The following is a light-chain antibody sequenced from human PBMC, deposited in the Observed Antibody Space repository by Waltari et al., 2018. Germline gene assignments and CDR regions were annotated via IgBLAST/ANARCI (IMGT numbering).Light chain of an antibody. Sequence: QSVVTQPPSASGTPGQRVTISCSGSSPNIGKNFVYWYHQSPGTAPKLLIYRNNQRPSGVPDRFPGSKSGTSASLAMSGLRSEEESDYYCATWDDSLRGWVFGGGTKLTVL. J-gene: IGLJ3*02. CDR1: SPNIGKNF. CDR2: RNN. CDR3: ATWDDSLRGWV. V-gene: IGLV1-47*01.